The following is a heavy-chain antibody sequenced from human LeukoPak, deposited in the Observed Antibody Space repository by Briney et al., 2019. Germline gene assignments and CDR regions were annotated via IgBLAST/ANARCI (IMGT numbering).Heavy chain of an antibody. CDR2: IRYDGSNK. CDR1: GFTFSSYG. V-gene: IGHV3-30*02. CDR3: AKDSLEYDSSGYYPAFDY. D-gene: IGHD3-22*01. Sequence: QAGGSLRLSCAASGFTFSSYGMHWVRQAPGKGLEWVAFIRYDGSNKYYADSVKGRFTISRDNSKNTLYLQMNSLRAEDTAVYYCAKDSLEYDSSGYYPAFDYWGQGTLVTVSS. J-gene: IGHJ4*02.